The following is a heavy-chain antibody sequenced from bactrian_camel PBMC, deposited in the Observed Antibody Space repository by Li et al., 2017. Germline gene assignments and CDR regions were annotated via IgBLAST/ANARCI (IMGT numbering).Heavy chain of an antibody. CDR1: GFTFSSDW. V-gene: IGHV3S1*01. CDR2: INSSGRST. CDR3: AAASTWRVAWNRPMMYQY. J-gene: IGHJ4*01. Sequence: QVQLVESGGGSVQPGGSLRLSCAASGFTFSSDWMYWVRQAPGKGLEWVSDINSSGRSTNYADSVKGRFTISRDNAKNTLYLQLNSLTREDTAMYYCAAASTWRVAWNRPMMYQYWGQGTQVTVS. D-gene: IGHD4*01.